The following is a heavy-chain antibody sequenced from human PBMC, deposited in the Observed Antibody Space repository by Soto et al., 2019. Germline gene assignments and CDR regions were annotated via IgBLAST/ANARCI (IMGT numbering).Heavy chain of an antibody. CDR3: AKFGASGSYFQFDY. J-gene: IGHJ4*02. CDR2: ISGSGGTT. Sequence: EVQLLDSGGGLVQPGGSLRLSCAASGFTFINFAMSWVRRSPGKGLEWVSAISGSGGTTWYADSVRGRFTTSRDNSNNTLYLQMNSLRAEDTAVYYCAKFGASGSYFQFDYWGQGIVVTVSS. D-gene: IGHD3-10*01. CDR1: GFTFINFA. V-gene: IGHV3-23*01.